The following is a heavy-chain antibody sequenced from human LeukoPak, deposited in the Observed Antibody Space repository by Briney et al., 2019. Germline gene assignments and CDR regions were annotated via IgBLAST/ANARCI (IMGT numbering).Heavy chain of an antibody. CDR3: ARLEAAAGTYYFDY. D-gene: IGHD6-13*01. J-gene: IGHJ4*02. CDR2: IYTSGST. V-gene: IGHV4-4*09. Sequence: PSETLSLTCTVSGGSISSYYWSWIRQPPGKGLEWIGYIYTSGSTNYNPSLKSRVTILVDTSKNQFSLKLSSVTAADTAVYYCARLEAAAGTYYFDYWGQGTLVTVSS. CDR1: GGSISSYY.